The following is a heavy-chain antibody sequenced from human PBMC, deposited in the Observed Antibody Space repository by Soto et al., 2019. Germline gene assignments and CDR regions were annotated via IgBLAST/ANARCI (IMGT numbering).Heavy chain of an antibody. Sequence: PGGSLRLSCAASGFTFSSYWMHWVRQAPGKGLVWVSRINSDGSSTSYADSVKGRFTISRDNAKNTLYLQMNSLRAEGTAVYYGARDAAAGDYYYYYGMDVWGQGTTVTVSS. V-gene: IGHV3-74*01. J-gene: IGHJ6*02. CDR2: INSDGSST. D-gene: IGHD6-19*01. CDR3: ARDAAAGDYYYYYGMDV. CDR1: GFTFSSYW.